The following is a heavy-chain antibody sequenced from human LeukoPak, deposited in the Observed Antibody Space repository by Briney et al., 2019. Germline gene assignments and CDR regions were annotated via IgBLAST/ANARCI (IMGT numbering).Heavy chain of an antibody. D-gene: IGHD3-16*01. CDR3: ARRNYVHIWGNYGSLYYFDY. V-gene: IGHV1-18*01. CDR1: GYTFTSYA. Sequence: ASVKVSCKTSGYTFTSYAISWVRQAPGQGLEWMGWISAYNGNTDYAQKFQGRVTMTTDTSTSTAYMELRSLRSDDAAVYYCARRNYVHIWGNYGSLYYFDYWGQGTLVTVSS. J-gene: IGHJ4*02. CDR2: ISAYNGNT.